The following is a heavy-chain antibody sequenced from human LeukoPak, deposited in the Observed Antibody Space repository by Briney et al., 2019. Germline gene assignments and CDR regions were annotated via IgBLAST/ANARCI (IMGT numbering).Heavy chain of an antibody. CDR2: MWHDGSIG. CDR1: GFTFSTYV. Sequence: QTGGSLRLSCAASGFTFSTYVMHWVRQTPGKGLEWVAFMWHDGSIGYYEDSVKGRFTISRDSSKNSLYLQMNSLRVEDTAVYYCAGGRIERRSMIGDYWGQGTLVTVSS. V-gene: IGHV3-33*01. J-gene: IGHJ4*02. CDR3: AGGRIERRSMIGDY. D-gene: IGHD3-10*02.